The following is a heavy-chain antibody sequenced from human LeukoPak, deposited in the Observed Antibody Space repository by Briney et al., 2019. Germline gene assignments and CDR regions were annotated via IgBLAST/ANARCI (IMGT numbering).Heavy chain of an antibody. CDR2: ISYDGRNQ. CDR3: AKSNGYCSGGNCYSNY. J-gene: IGHJ4*02. CDR1: GFTFSTYW. V-gene: IGHV3-30*18. D-gene: IGHD2-15*01. Sequence: GGSLRLSCAASGFTFSTYWMHSIRQAPGKGLEWVAVISYDGRNQYYADSVKGRFTISRDGSKNTLYLQMNSLRAEDTAVYHCAKSNGYCSGGNCYSNYWGQGTLVTVSS.